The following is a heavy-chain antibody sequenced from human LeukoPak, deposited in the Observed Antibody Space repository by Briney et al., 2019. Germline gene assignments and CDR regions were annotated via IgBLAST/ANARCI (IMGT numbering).Heavy chain of an antibody. D-gene: IGHD2-21*01. Sequence: SETLSPTCTVSGGSIRDNFWSGLRQPAGKGLEWIGRIYSSGSTLYNPSLKSRVTMSVDTSKNHFSLRLTSVTAADTAVYFCARGPYCGDDCYFDSWGRGTLFTVSS. J-gene: IGHJ4*02. CDR2: IYSSGST. V-gene: IGHV4-4*07. CDR3: ARGPYCGDDCYFDS. CDR1: GGSIRDNF.